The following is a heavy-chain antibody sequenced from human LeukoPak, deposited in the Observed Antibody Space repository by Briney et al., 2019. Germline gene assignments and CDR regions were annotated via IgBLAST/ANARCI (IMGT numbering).Heavy chain of an antibody. CDR3: ARVPDGYNLGTYFDP. D-gene: IGHD5-24*01. CDR2: IYTSGNT. V-gene: IGHV3-53*01. CDR1: GFTFSSYW. J-gene: IGHJ5*02. Sequence: PGGSLRLSCAASGFTFSSYWMSWVRQAPGKTLEWVSVIYTSGNTYYADSVKGRFTISRDNSKNTLYLQMNSLRAEDTAVYYCARVPDGYNLGTYFDPWGQGTLVTVSS.